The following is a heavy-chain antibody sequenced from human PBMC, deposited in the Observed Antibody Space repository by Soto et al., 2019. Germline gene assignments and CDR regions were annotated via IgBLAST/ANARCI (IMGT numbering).Heavy chain of an antibody. D-gene: IGHD6-6*01. CDR3: ARDPRPLXYFDY. V-gene: IGHV1-2*06. J-gene: IGHJ4*02. CDR1: GYTFIGYY. Sequence: ASVKVSCKASGYTFIGYYIHWVRQAPGQGLEWMGRINPNSGEVTYGETFQGRVTMTRDTSNNTAYMELSRLRSDDTAVYYCARDPRPLXYFDYWGQGTLVTVSS. CDR2: INPNSGEV.